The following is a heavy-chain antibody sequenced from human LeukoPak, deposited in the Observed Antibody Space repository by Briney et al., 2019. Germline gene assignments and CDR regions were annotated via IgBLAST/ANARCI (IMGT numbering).Heavy chain of an antibody. CDR1: GGSFSGYY. CDR2: IYYSGST. Sequence: SETLSLTCAVYGGSFSGYYWSWIRQPPGKGLEWIGYIYYSGSTNYNPSLKSRVTISVDTFKNQFSLKLSSVTAADTAVYYCARESPPYYFDYWGQGTLVTVSS. V-gene: IGHV4-59*01. J-gene: IGHJ4*02. CDR3: ARESPPYYFDY.